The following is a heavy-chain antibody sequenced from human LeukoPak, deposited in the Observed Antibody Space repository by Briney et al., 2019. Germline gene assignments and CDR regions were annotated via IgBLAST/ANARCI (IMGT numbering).Heavy chain of an antibody. CDR2: IYYSGST. Sequence: SETLSLTCTVSGGSISSGDYYWSWIRQPPGKGLEWIGYIYYSGSTYYNPPLKSRVTISVDTSKNQFSLKLSSVTAADTAVYYCARVVPAANRSYNWFDPWGQGTLVTVSS. CDR1: GGSISSGDYY. J-gene: IGHJ5*02. V-gene: IGHV4-30-4*01. CDR3: ARVVPAANRSYNWFDP. D-gene: IGHD2-2*01.